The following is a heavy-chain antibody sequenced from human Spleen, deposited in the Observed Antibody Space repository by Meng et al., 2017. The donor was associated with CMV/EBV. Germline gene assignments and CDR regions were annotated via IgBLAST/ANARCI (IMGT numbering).Heavy chain of an antibody. Sequence: VQRVQSGVGVKKPGSPVKVSCKASGGTFSSYAISWVRQAPGQGLEWMGGIIPIFGTANYAQKFQGRVTITADESTSTAYMELSSLRSEDTAVYYCAREAVVVVAATDWYFDLWGRGTLVTVSS. CDR2: IIPIFGTA. D-gene: IGHD2-15*01. CDR3: AREAVVVVAATDWYFDL. V-gene: IGHV1-69*12. J-gene: IGHJ2*01. CDR1: GGTFSSYA.